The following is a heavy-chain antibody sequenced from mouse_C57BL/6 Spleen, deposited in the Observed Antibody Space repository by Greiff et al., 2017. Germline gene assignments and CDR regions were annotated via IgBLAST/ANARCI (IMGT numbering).Heavy chain of an antibody. D-gene: IGHD1-3*01. Sequence: EVQREESGGGLVQPGGSMKLSCIASGFTFRNYWMNWVLQSPEKGLEWVAQIRLKSDNNATHYAESVKGRFNISRNDSKSIVYLQMNHLRAEATGISYCTGYNYDYFDYWGQGTTLTVSS. CDR3: TGYNYDYFDY. CDR1: GFTFRNYW. J-gene: IGHJ2*01. V-gene: IGHV6-3*01. CDR2: IRLKSDNNAT.